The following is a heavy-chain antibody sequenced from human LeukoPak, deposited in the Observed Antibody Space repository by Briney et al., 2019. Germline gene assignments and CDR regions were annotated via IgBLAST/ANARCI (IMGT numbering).Heavy chain of an antibody. V-gene: IGHV1-69*01. Sequence: SVKVSCKASGGTFSSYAISWVRQAPGQGLEWMGGIIPMFGIANYAQKFQGRVTITADESTSTAYMELSSLRSEDTAVYYCARGSYRAGDGYNFFDYWGQGTLVTVSS. CDR3: ARGSYRAGDGYNFFDY. J-gene: IGHJ4*02. D-gene: IGHD5-24*01. CDR1: GGTFSSYA. CDR2: IIPMFGIA.